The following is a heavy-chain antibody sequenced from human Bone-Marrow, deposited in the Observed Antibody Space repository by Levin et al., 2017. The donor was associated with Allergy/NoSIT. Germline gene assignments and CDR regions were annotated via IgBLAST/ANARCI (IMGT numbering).Heavy chain of an antibody. V-gene: IGHV5-51*01. J-gene: IGHJ4*02. CDR3: ARQTYGDPPFQY. CDR2: THPGESDT. D-gene: IGHD4-17*01. Sequence: GGSLRLSCKGSGYTFSSYWIGWVRQMPGKGLEWMGMTHPGESDTRYSPAFEGQVTISADKSINTAYLQWTSLKASDTAIYYCARQTYGDPPFQYWGQGTLVIASS. CDR1: GYTFSSYW.